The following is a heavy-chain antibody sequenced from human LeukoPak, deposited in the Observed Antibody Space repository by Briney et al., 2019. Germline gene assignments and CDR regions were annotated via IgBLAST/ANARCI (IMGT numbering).Heavy chain of an antibody. V-gene: IGHV6-1*01. D-gene: IGHD6-19*01. CDR3: ARGTGWPQFDY. CDR2: TYYKSAWYN. J-gene: IGHJ4*02. Sequence: SQTLSLTCAISGDSVSRDSIAWNWIRQSPSRGLEWLGRTYYKSAWYNDYAVSVKGRITINPDTSKNQFSLQLNSVTPEDTAVYYCARGTGWPQFDYWGQGTLVTVSS. CDR1: GDSVSRDSIA.